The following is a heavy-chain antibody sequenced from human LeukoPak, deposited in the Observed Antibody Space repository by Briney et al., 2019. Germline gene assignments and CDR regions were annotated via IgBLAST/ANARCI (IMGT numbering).Heavy chain of an antibody. V-gene: IGHV3-9*01. CDR3: ARGPTLYSLDY. Sequence: GGSLRLSCAASGFTFDDYVMHWVQQAPGKGLEWVSSINWNSGQIGYADSVKGRFTISRDNAKNTLYLQMNSLRPEDTTLYYCARGPTLYSLDYWGQGTLVTVSS. D-gene: IGHD2-15*01. J-gene: IGHJ4*02. CDR2: INWNSGQI. CDR1: GFTFDDYV.